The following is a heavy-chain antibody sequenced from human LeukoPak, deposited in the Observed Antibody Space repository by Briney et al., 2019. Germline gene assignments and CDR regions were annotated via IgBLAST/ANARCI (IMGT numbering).Heavy chain of an antibody. CDR2: IIPIFGTA. CDR1: GGTFSSYA. J-gene: IGHJ3*02. V-gene: IGHV1-69*05. Sequence: SVKVSCKASGGTFSSYAISWVRQAPGQGLKGMGRIIPIFGTANYAKKFQGRVTLTTDESTSTASMELSSLRSEDTAVYYCERYSLDDFDIWGQGTMVTVSS. D-gene: IGHD2-15*01. CDR3: ERYSLDDFDI.